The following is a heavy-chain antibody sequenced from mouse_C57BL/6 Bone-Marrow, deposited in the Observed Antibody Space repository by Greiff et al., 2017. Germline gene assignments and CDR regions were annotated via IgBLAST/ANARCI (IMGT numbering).Heavy chain of an antibody. D-gene: IGHD1-1*01. J-gene: IGHJ2*01. CDR1: GFNIKDYY. CDR3: TRSLIYYGTNY. V-gene: IGHV14-2*01. Sequence: VQLQQSGAELVKPGASVKLSCTASGFNIKDYYIHWVKQRPEQGLEWIGRIDPEDGDTKYAPKFQDKATITADTSSNTAYLQLSSLTSEDTAVYYYTRSLIYYGTNYWGQGTTLTVSS. CDR2: IDPEDGDT.